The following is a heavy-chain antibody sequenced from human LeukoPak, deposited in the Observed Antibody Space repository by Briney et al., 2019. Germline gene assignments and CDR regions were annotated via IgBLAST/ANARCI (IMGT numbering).Heavy chain of an antibody. Sequence: GASVKVSCKASGYAFTTYGFSWVRQGPGQGLEWMGWIKSNIGNTNYAQKFQGRITLTTDTSTSTAYMELRSLRSDDTAVYYCARTQIADDSGSFYGYWGQGTLVTVSS. V-gene: IGHV1-18*01. J-gene: IGHJ4*02. D-gene: IGHD1-26*01. CDR3: ARTQIADDSGSFYGY. CDR2: IKSNIGNT. CDR1: GYAFTTYG.